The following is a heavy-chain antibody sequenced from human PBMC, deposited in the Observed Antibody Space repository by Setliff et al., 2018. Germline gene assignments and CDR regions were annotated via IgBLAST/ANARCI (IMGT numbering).Heavy chain of an antibody. D-gene: IGHD6-19*01. V-gene: IGHV4-4*07. CDR3: AREQWLDPPGYYYMDV. CDR2: IYTSGST. CDR1: GGSISSYY. J-gene: IGHJ6*03. Sequence: SETLSLTCTVSGGSISSYYWSWIRQPAGKGLEWIGRIYTSGSTNYSPSLKSRVTMSVDTSKNQFSLKLSSVTAADTAVYYCAREQWLDPPGYYYMDVWAKGTTVTVSS.